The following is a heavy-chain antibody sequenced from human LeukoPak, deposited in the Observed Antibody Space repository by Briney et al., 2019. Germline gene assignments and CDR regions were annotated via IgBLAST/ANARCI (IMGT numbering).Heavy chain of an antibody. D-gene: IGHD6-19*01. CDR2: ISNSGTTR. CDR3: ARDQTGITVAATGWFDP. V-gene: IGHV3-11*04. J-gene: IGHJ5*02. Sequence: MTGGSLRLSCAASGFTFSDYYMSWIRQAPGRGLEWVSYISNSGTTRYYADSVKGRVTISRDNAKNSLYLQMNSLRAEDTAVYYCARDQTGITVAATGWFDPWGQGTLVTVSS. CDR1: GFTFSDYY.